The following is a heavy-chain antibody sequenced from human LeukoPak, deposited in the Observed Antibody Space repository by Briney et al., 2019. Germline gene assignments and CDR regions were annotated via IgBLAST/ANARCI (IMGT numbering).Heavy chain of an antibody. V-gene: IGHV3-7*01. D-gene: IGHD6-19*01. CDR3: ARWYSSGWYSDY. J-gene: IGHJ4*02. CDR1: GFTFSNHW. CDR2: INRDGSER. Sequence: GGSLRLSCAASGFTFSNHWMTWVRQAPGKGLEWVANINRDGSERYYVDSVKGRFTISRDNSKNTLYLQMNSLRAEDTAVYYCARWYSSGWYSDYWGQGTLVTVSS.